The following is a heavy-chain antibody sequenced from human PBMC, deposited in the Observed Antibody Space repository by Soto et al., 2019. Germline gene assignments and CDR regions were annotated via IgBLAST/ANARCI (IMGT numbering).Heavy chain of an antibody. D-gene: IGHD3-9*01. V-gene: IGHV4-30-4*01. Sequence: SETLSLTCTVSGGSISSGDYYWSWIRQPPGKGLEWIGYIYYSGSTYYNPSLKSRVTISVDTSKNQFSLKLSSVTAADTAVYYCASPAIRYFAGAFDIWGQGPMVTVS. J-gene: IGHJ3*02. CDR2: IYYSGST. CDR1: GGSISSGDYY. CDR3: ASPAIRYFAGAFDI.